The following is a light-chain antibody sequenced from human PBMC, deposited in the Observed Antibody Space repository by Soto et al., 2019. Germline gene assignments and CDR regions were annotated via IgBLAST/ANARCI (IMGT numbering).Light chain of an antibody. CDR1: QGISSY. V-gene: IGKV1-8*01. CDR2: AAS. CDR3: QQYYSYPQT. J-gene: IGKJ1*01. Sequence: AIRMTQYPSSLSASTGDRVTITCRASQGISSYLAWYQQKPGKAPKLLIYAASTLQSGVPSRFSGSGSGTDFTLTIICLQSEDFATYYCQQYYSYPQTFGQGTK.